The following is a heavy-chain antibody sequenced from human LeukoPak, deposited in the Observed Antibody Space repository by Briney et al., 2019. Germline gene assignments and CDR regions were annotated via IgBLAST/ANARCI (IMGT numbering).Heavy chain of an antibody. CDR1: GYTFTGYY. J-gene: IGHJ6*03. CDR3: ARDYPHILRYFDWRYYYMDV. Sequence: ASVKVSCKASGYTFTGYYMHWVRQAPGQGLEWMGWINPNSGGTNYAQKLQGRVTMTTDTSTSTAYMELRSLRSDDTAVYYCARDYPHILRYFDWRYYYMDVWGKGTTVTISS. V-gene: IGHV1-2*02. D-gene: IGHD3-9*01. CDR2: INPNSGGT.